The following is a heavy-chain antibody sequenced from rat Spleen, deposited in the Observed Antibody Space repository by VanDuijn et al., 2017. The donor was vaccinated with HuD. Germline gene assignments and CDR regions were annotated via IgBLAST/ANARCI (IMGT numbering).Heavy chain of an antibody. Sequence: EVQLVESGGGLVQPGRSMKLSCAASGFTFINYYMAWVRQAPTKGLEWVASISTGGGNPYYRDSVKGRFTISRDNAKSTLYLQMDSLGSEDTATYYCARDYSNDIGPLCNWFAYWSQGTLVTVSS. CDR2: ISTGGGNP. J-gene: IGHJ3*01. D-gene: IGHD1-2*01. CDR1: GFTFINYY. CDR3: ARDYSNDIGPLCNWFAY. V-gene: IGHV5-25*01.